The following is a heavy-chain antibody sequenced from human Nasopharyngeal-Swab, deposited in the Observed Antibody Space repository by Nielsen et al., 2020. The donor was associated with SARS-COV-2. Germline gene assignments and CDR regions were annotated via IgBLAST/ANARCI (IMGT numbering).Heavy chain of an antibody. CDR1: GFTFSDYY. Sequence: GGSLRLSCAASGFTFSDYYMAWVRQAPGKGLEWLSYISTSGRTTDSADSVKGRFTISRDNANNLLFLQMNSLRSEDTAVYYCATSAPYCSSTSCYTNWFDPWGQGTLVTVSS. J-gene: IGHJ5*02. CDR2: ISTSGRTT. V-gene: IGHV3-11*01. D-gene: IGHD2-2*02. CDR3: ATSAPYCSSTSCYTNWFDP.